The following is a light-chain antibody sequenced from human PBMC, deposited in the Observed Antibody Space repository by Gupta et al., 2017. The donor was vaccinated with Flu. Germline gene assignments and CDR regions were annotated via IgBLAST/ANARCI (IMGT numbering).Light chain of an antibody. J-gene: IGKJ2*01. CDR2: WAS. V-gene: IGKV4-1*01. CDR3: QQYYSTPYT. Sequence: DIVMTQSPDSLAVSLGERATINCKSSQTVLYSPNNNNYLAWYQQKPRQPPKLLIYWASTRESGVPDRFSGSGSGTDFTLTISSLQAEDVAVYYCQQYYSTPYTFGQGTKLEIK. CDR1: QTVLYSPNNNNY.